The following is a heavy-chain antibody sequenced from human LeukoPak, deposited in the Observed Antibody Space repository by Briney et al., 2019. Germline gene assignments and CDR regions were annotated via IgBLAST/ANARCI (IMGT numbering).Heavy chain of an antibody. CDR1: GYTFTGYY. CDR3: ARDGGYSYGPDAFDI. J-gene: IGHJ3*02. D-gene: IGHD5-18*01. V-gene: IGHV1-2*02. CDR2: INPNSGGT. Sequence: ASVKVSCKASGYTFTGYYMHWVRQAPGQGLEWMGWINPNSGGTNYAQKFQGRVTKTRDTSISTAYMELSRLRSDDTAVYYCARDGGYSYGPDAFDIWGQGTMVTVSS.